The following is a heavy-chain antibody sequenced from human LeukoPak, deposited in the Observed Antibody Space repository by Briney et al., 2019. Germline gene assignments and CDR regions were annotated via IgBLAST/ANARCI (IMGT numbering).Heavy chain of an antibody. CDR3: ARGIQLWLMGY. D-gene: IGHD5-18*01. J-gene: IGHJ4*02. CDR1: GFTFSSYS. V-gene: IGHV3-48*01. CDR2: ISSSSTI. Sequence: GGSLRLSCAASGFTFSSYSMNWVRQAPGKGLEWVSYISSSSTIYYADSVKGRFTISRDNAKNSLYLQMNSLRAEDTAVYYCARGIQLWLMGYWGQGTLVTVSS.